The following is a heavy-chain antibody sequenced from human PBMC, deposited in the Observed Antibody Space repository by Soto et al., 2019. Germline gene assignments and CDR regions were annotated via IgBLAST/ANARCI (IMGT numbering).Heavy chain of an antibody. J-gene: IGHJ4*02. D-gene: IGHD2-21*02. CDR3: ARYPPTARPFDY. V-gene: IGHV4-38-2*01. CDR2: IYHSGST. Sequence: SEALSLTCAVSGYSISSGYYWGWIRQPPGKGLEWIGSIYHSGSTYYNPSLKSRVTISVDTSKNQFSLKLSSVTAADTAVYYCARYPPTARPFDYWGQGTLVTVSS. CDR1: GYSISSGYY.